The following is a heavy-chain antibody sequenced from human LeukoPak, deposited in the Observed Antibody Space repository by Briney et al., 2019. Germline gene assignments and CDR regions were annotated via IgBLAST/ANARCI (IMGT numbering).Heavy chain of an antibody. Sequence: SETLSLTCAVYGGSFSGYYWSWIRQPPGKGLEWIGEINHSGSTNYNPSLKSRVTISVDTSKNQFSLKLSSVTAADTAVYYCASRDVERGDFDYWGQGTLVTVSS. CDR2: INHSGST. CDR3: ASRDVERGDFDY. V-gene: IGHV4-34*01. CDR1: GGSFSGYY. D-gene: IGHD5-24*01. J-gene: IGHJ4*02.